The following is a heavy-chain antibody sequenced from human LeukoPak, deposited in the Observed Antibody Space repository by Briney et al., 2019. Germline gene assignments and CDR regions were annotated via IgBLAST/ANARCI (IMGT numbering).Heavy chain of an antibody. D-gene: IGHD3-22*01. J-gene: IGHJ4*02. Sequence: VKVSCKASGYTFTSYDINWVRQATGQGLEWMGWMNPNSGNTGYAQKFQGRVTMTRNTSISTAYMELSSLRSEDTAVYYCAGGDSSGYQLDYWGQGTLVTVSS. CDR2: MNPNSGNT. CDR3: AGGDSSGYQLDY. V-gene: IGHV1-8*01. CDR1: GYTFTSYD.